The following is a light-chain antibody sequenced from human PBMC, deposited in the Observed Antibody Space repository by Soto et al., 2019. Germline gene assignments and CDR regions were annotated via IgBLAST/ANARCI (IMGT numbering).Light chain of an antibody. CDR3: VSWDNSLSGRV. CDR2: GHS. V-gene: IGLV1-40*01. J-gene: IGLJ3*02. CDR1: NSNIGAGYD. Sequence: QSVLTQPPSVSGAPGQRVNIACTGSNSNIGAGYDVHWYRQSPGTAPKLLLSGHSHRPSGVPDRFSGSKSGTSASLAISGLRSEDEADYYCVSWDNSLSGRVFGGGTKLTVL.